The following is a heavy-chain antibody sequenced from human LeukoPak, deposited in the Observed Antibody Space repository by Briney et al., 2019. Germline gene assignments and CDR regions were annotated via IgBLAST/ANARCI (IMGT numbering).Heavy chain of an antibody. V-gene: IGHV4-59*11. CDR2: VYYSGSI. Sequence: PSETLSLTCTVSGASIDGHYWSWIRLPPGKGLEWIGFVYYSGSISYNPSLKSRVTISADTSNNQFSLKLDSETAADTAVYYCARLSRVAVAGSYGYHSMDVWGRGTTVTVSS. CDR3: ARLSRVAVAGSYGYHSMDV. J-gene: IGHJ6*02. D-gene: IGHD6-19*01. CDR1: GASIDGHY.